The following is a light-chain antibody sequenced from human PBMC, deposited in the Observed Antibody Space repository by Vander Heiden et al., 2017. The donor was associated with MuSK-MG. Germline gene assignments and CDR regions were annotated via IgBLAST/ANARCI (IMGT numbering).Light chain of an antibody. V-gene: IGKV3-11*01. CDR2: DAS. CDR3: QQRRNWF. J-gene: IGKJ3*01. CDR1: QSVSSY. Sequence: EIVLTQSPATLSLSTGERATLSCRASQSVSSYLAWDKQKPGQAPRLLIYDASNRDTGIQDRFSGSGAGTDFTLTSSSRETEDFAVYYSQQRRNWFFGHGTKVEIK.